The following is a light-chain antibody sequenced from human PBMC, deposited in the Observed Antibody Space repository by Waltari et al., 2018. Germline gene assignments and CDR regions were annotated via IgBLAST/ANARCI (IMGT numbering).Light chain of an antibody. CDR3: QQYNSYEWT. V-gene: IGKV1-5*03. Sequence: DIQMTQFPSTLSASVGDRLTITCRASQSINSWLAWYQQKPGKAPKLLIYKAVSLESGVPSRFSGSGSGTEFTLTISSLQPDDFATYYCQQYNSYEWTFGQGTKVAIK. CDR1: QSINSW. CDR2: KAV. J-gene: IGKJ1*01.